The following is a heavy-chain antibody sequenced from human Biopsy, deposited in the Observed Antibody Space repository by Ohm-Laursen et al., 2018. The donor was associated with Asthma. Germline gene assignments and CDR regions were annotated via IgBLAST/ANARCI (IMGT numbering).Heavy chain of an antibody. CDR2: ILFDGRKI. V-gene: IGHV3-30*18. D-gene: IGHD3-10*01. J-gene: IGHJ4*02. CDR1: GFNFHNYG. Sequence: SLRLSCAASGFNFHNYGMNWVRRAPGKGLEWVAQILFDGRKINYPDSVKGRFTISRDNSKNMVYLQMNSLRPEDTAVHYCAKDRVAGRSYYFDYWDQGSLVSVSS. CDR3: AKDRVAGRSYYFDY.